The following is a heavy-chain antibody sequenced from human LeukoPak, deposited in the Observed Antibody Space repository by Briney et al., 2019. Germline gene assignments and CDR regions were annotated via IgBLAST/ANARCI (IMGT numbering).Heavy chain of an antibody. V-gene: IGHV3-11*01. CDR1: GFTFSSYY. D-gene: IGHD3-10*01. CDR2: IISSGSII. Sequence: GGSLRLSCAASGFTFSSYYMSWIRQAPGKGLEWVSSIISSGSIIYYADSVKGRFTISRDNAKNSLYLQMISLRAEDTAVYYGARRSRDGSYYLDDGGQGTLVTVSS. J-gene: IGHJ4*02. CDR3: ARRSRDGSYYLDD.